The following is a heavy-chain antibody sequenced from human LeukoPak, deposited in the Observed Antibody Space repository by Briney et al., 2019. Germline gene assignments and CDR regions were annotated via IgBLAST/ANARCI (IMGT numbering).Heavy chain of an antibody. CDR3: ARAIPLDY. J-gene: IGHJ4*02. CDR2: ISSNGGST. V-gene: IGHV3-64*01. Sequence: GGSLRPSCAASGFTFSSYAMHWVRQAPGKGLEYVSAISSNGGSTYYANSVKGRFTISRDNSKNTLYLQMGSLRAEDMAVYYCARAIPLDYWGQGTLVTVSS. CDR1: GFTFSSYA.